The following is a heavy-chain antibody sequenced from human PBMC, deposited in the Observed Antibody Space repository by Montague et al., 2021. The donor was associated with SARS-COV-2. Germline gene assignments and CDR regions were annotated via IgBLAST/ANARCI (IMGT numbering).Heavy chain of an antibody. D-gene: IGHD6-19*01. CDR3: ATQEDPSGWIPGPFDF. J-gene: IGHJ4*02. CDR1: GGSISSSSYY. Sequence: ETLSLTCTVSGGSISSSSYYWAWIRQPPGKGLEWIGSIYYRGSTYYNQSLKSRVFISVDTSKNQLSLTLTSVTAADTAVYYCATQEDPSGWIPGPFDFWGQGTLLSVSS. V-gene: IGHV4-39*01. CDR2: IYYRGST.